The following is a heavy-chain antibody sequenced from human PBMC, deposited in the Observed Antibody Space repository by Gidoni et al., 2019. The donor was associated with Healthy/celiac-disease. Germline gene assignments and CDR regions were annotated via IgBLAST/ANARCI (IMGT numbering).Heavy chain of an antibody. Sequence: QVQLQQWGAGLLQPSETLSLTCAVYGGSFSGYYWSWIRQPPGKGLEWIGEINHSGSTNYNPSLKSRVTISVDTSKNQFSLKLSSVTAADTAVYYCARKRFSLRNWFDPWGQGTLVTVSS. CDR3: ARKRFSLRNWFDP. CDR1: GGSFSGYY. V-gene: IGHV4-34*01. CDR2: INHSGST. J-gene: IGHJ5*02. D-gene: IGHD3-3*01.